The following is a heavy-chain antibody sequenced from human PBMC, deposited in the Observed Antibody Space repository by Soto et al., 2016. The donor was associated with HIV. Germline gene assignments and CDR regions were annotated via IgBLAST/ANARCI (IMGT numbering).Heavy chain of an antibody. CDR1: GFIFSGYS. CDR3: ARRSNTVNTVYWYFDL. V-gene: IGHV3-48*01. CDR2: ISSSSSTI. D-gene: IGHD4-17*01. J-gene: IGHJ2*01. Sequence: EVQLVESGGGLVQPGGSLRLSCEASGFIFSGYSMSWVRQAPGKGLEWVSYISSSSSTIYYADSVKGRFTISRDNAKRSLYLQMKSLRAEDTAVYYCARRSNTVNTVYWYFDLWGRGTLVTVSS.